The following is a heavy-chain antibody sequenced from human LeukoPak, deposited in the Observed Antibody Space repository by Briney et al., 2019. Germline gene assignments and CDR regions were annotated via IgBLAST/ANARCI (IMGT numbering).Heavy chain of an antibody. CDR3: VKAPRWLQSVYFDY. CDR2: ISYDGSNK. D-gene: IGHD5-24*01. CDR1: GFNFRSYG. Sequence: GGSLRLSCAASGFNFRSYGMHWVRRAPGKGLEWVAFISYDGSNKYSADSMKGRFTISRDNSKNTLDLQMDTLRTEDTAVYYCVKAPRWLQSVYFDYWGQGILVIVSS. J-gene: IGHJ4*02. V-gene: IGHV3-30*02.